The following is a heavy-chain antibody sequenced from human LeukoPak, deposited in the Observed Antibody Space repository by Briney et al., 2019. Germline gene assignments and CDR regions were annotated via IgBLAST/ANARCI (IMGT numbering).Heavy chain of an antibody. CDR1: GFTFSSYW. V-gene: IGHV3-7*01. Sequence: PGGSLRLSCAVSGFTFSSYWMSWVRQAPGKGLEWVANIKQDGSEKYYVDSVKGRFTISRDNAKNSLYLQMNSLRAEDTAVYYCARDPPLRFGEYENDAFDIWGQGTMVTVSS. J-gene: IGHJ3*02. D-gene: IGHD3-10*01. CDR2: IKQDGSEK. CDR3: ARDPPLRFGEYENDAFDI.